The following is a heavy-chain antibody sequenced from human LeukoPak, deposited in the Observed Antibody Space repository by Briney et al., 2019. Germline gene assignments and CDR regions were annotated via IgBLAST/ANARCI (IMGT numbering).Heavy chain of an antibody. D-gene: IGHD3-3*01. Sequence: GGSLRLSWEASGFSFSTVPMSWVRQVPGKGLECVSYIIASGGSAYYAGSVRGRFTISRDNSKNTLYLQMDDLRAEDSAVYYCATHILFWSGLFDSWGQGALVSVSS. J-gene: IGHJ4*02. V-gene: IGHV3-23*01. CDR2: IIASGGSA. CDR3: ATHILFWSGLFDS. CDR1: GFSFSTVP.